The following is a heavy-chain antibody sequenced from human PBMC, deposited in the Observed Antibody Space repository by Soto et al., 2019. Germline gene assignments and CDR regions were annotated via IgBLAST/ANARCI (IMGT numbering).Heavy chain of an antibody. V-gene: IGHV4-4*07. D-gene: IGHD6-13*01. CDR3: ARAQLASKYYYYYYVMDV. CDR1: GGSISSYY. Sequence: PSETLSLTCTVSGGSISSYYGGWIRQPAGKGLEWIGRIYTSGSTNYNPSLKSRVTMSVDTPKNQFSLKLSSVTAADTAVYYCARAQLASKYYYYYYVMDVWGQGTTVTVSS. CDR2: IYTSGST. J-gene: IGHJ6*02.